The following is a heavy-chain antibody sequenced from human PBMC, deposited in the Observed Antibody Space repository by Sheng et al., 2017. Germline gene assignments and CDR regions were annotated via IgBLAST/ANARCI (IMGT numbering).Heavy chain of an antibody. CDR1: GGTFSSYA. CDR3: ARGRDLVVPAAISGYYYGMDV. Sequence: QVQLVQSGAEVKKPGSSVKVSCKASGGTFSSYAISWVRQAPGQGLEWMGGIIPIFGTANYAQKFQGRVTITADESTSTAYMELSSLRSEDTAVYYCARGRDLVVPAAISGYYYGMDVWGQGTTVTVSS. D-gene: IGHD2-2*01. V-gene: IGHV1-69*13. J-gene: IGHJ6*02. CDR2: IIPIFGTA.